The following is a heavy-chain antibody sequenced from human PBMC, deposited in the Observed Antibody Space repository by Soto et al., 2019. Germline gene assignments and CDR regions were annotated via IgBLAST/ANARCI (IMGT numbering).Heavy chain of an antibody. V-gene: IGHV3-21*01. Sequence: GGSLRLSCAASGFTFSSYSMNWVRQAPGKGLEWVSSISSSSSYIYYADSVKGRFTISRDNAKNSLYLQMNSLRAEDTAVYYCARDRPVVTAAEYFQHWGQGTLVTVSS. J-gene: IGHJ1*01. CDR2: ISSSSSYI. CDR1: GFTFSSYS. CDR3: ARDRPVVTAAEYFQH. D-gene: IGHD2-15*01.